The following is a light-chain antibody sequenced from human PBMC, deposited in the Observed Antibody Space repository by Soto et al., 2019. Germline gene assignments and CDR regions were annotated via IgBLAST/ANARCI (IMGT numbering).Light chain of an antibody. CDR1: SGDVGTYNF. CDR3: SSYTTSSVV. J-gene: IGLJ2*01. Sequence: QSVLTQPASVSGSPGQSITISCTGTSGDVGTYNFVSWYQQHPGKAPKLMIYDVSNRPSGVSNRFSGSKSGNTASLTISGLQAEDEADYYCSSYTTSSVVFGGGTKVTVL. CDR2: DVS. V-gene: IGLV2-14*01.